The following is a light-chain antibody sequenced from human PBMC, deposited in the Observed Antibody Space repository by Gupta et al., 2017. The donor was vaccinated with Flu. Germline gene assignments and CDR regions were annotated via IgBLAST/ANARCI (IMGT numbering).Light chain of an antibody. CDR1: SSNIGSNY. CDR3: AAGDDSRSGWV. J-gene: IGLJ3*02. Sequence: QSVLTQPPSASGTPGQRVTISCSGSSSNIGSNYVYWYQQLPGTAPKLLIYRNNQRPSGVPARFSGSKSGTSASLANSGLRAEDEADYYCAAGDDSRSGWVFGGGTKPTVL. V-gene: IGLV1-47*01. CDR2: RNN.